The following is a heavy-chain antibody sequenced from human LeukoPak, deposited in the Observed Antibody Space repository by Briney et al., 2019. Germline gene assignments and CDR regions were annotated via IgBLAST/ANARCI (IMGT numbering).Heavy chain of an antibody. CDR2: ISGSAVIT. V-gene: IGHV3-23*01. J-gene: IGHJ3*02. Sequence: AGGSLRLSCAASGLTVINFGMTWVRQAPGKGLEWVSAISGSAVITFYADSVKGRFTISRDNSKNTLYLQMNSLRAEDTALYYCAKSRLSGINDAFDIWGQGTMVTVSS. CDR1: GLTVINFG. CDR3: AKSRLSGINDAFDI. D-gene: IGHD3-3*01.